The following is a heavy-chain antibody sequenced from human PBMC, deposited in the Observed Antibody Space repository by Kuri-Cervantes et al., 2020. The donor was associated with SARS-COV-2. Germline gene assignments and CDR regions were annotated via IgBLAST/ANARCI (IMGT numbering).Heavy chain of an antibody. Sequence: SETLSLTCTVSGGSVSSGTCYWSWIRQPPGKGLEYIGYIYYTGSTNYNPSLESRVTISVDTSKNQFSLKLSSVTAADTAVYYCARTVTTTPDYWGQGTLVTVSS. CDR1: GGSVSSGTCY. D-gene: IGHD4-11*01. CDR3: ARTVTTTPDY. CDR2: IYYTGST. J-gene: IGHJ4*02. V-gene: IGHV4-61*01.